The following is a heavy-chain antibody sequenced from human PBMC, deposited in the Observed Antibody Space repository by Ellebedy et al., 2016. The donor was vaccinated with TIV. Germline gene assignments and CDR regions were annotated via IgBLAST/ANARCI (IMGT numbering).Heavy chain of an antibody. CDR2: IKQNGSEK. D-gene: IGHD3-22*01. CDR3: ARDRVVGSMDACDI. CDR1: GFTFSSYW. J-gene: IGHJ3*02. V-gene: IGHV3-7*04. Sequence: GESLKISCAASGFTFSSYWMNWVRQAPGKGLEWVANIKQNGSEKYYVDSVKGRFTIYRDNAKNSLYLQMNSLRAEDTAVYYCARDRVVGSMDACDIWGQGTKVTVSS.